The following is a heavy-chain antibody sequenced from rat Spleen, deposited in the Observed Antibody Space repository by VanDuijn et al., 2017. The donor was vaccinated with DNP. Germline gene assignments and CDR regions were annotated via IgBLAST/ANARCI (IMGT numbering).Heavy chain of an antibody. D-gene: IGHD1-4*01. J-gene: IGHJ1*01. CDR3: TRGASSGPYWYLDL. V-gene: IGHV5S13*01. CDR1: GFTFSNYG. CDR2: ITTGGDDT. Sequence: EVQLVESGGGLVQPGRSLKLSCAASGFTFSNYGMAWVRQAPTKGLEWVAFITTGGDDTYFRDSVKGRFTISRDNAKSTQYLQMDSLRSEDTATYYCTRGASSGPYWYLDLWGPGTMVPVSS.